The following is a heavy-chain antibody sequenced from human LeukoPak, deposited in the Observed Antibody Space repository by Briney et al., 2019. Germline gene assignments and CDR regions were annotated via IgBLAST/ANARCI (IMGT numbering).Heavy chain of an antibody. Sequence: SETLSLTCTVFGGSFSSYYWIWIRQPPGKGLEWIGLIYSSGSIKYNPSLKSRLTISLDTSKNQFSLKLSSVTAADTAVYYCARLGLMDGYWGQGTLVTVSS. CDR1: GGSFSSYY. V-gene: IGHV4-59*08. CDR3: ARLGLMDGY. J-gene: IGHJ4*02. D-gene: IGHD2-8*01. CDR2: IYSSGSI.